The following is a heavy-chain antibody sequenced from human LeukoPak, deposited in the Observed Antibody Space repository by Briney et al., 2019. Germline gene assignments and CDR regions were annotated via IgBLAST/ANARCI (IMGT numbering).Heavy chain of an antibody. Sequence: GGSLRLSCAASGFTFSSYSMNWVRQAPGKGLEWVSSISSSSSYIYYADSVKGRFTISRDNAKNSLYLQMNSLRAEDTAVYSCARHSFSSGWKSFDYWGQGTLVTVSS. CDR2: ISSSSSYI. J-gene: IGHJ4*02. CDR3: ARHSFSSGWKSFDY. D-gene: IGHD6-19*01. CDR1: GFTFSSYS. V-gene: IGHV3-21*01.